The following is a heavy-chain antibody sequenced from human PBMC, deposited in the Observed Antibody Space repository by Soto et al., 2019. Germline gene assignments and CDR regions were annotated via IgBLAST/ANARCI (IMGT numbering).Heavy chain of an antibody. CDR3: ACGDAWGVIFAS. D-gene: IGHD3-10*01. J-gene: IGHJ4*02. Sequence: QVQLQESGPGLVQPSQTLSLTCTVSGASVNSGGYYWSWLRQLSGKGLEWIGYIYFSGSTYYNPSPESRVAISLDTSQNQFSLKLSSVIVADTAVYFCACGDAWGVIFASWVQGTLVTVS. CDR2: IYFSGST. V-gene: IGHV4-31*03. CDR1: GASVNSGGYY.